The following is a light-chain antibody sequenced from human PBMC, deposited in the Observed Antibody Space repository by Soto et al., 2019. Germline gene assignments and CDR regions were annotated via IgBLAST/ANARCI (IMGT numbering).Light chain of an antibody. CDR3: QQYNVYPLT. V-gene: IGKV1D-16*01. CDR2: AAS. Sequence: DVQMTQSPSSLSASVGDRVTITCRASQDINSWLAWYQQKPGNAPKSLIYAASSLQTGVRSRFSCSASGTHYTLTISNLQHEDSATCFCQQYNVYPLTFGGGTKVEIK. CDR1: QDINSW. J-gene: IGKJ4*02.